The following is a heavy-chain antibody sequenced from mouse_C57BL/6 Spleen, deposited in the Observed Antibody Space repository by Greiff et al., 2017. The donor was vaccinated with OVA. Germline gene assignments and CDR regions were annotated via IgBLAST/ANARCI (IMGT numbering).Heavy chain of an antibody. Sequence: VQLQQSGAELVKPGASVKLSCTASGFNIKDYYMHWVKQRTEQGLEWIGRIDPEDGETKYAPKFQGTATITADTSSNTAYLPLSSLTSDDTAVYDCASAPGGGYFDYWGQGTTLTVSS. CDR3: ASAPGGGYFDY. J-gene: IGHJ2*01. CDR1: GFNIKDYY. D-gene: IGHD1-1*02. CDR2: IDPEDGET. V-gene: IGHV14-2*01.